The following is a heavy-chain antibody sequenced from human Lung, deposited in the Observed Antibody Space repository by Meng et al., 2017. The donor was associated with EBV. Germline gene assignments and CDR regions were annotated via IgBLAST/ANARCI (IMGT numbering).Heavy chain of an antibody. CDR3: ARELKSGWYLPEY. J-gene: IGHJ4*02. Sequence: VQLVESGGGVVQPGRSLRLSCAASGFSFTDYAIHWVRQAPGKGLEWVAVIWLDGVNKYYTDSVKGRFIISRDTSKNIVYLQMNSLGAQDAAIYYCARELKSGWYLPEYWGQGTLVTVSS. CDR1: GFSFTDYA. D-gene: IGHD6-19*01. CDR2: IWLDGVNK. V-gene: IGHV3-33*01.